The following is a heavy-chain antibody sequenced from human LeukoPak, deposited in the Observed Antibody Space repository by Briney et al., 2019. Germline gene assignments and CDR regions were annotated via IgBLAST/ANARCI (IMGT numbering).Heavy chain of an antibody. CDR1: GDSLSDNF. Sequence: SETLSLTCTVSGDSLSDNFWGWIRQPPRKGLDCVGYMSSGGTAYSPSLKSRLTISIDTSRSQFSLTLGSVTAADTAVYYCSRHVYGKGMYVWGKGTTVTVSS. V-gene: IGHV4-59*08. CDR3: SRHVYGKGMYV. CDR2: MSSGGTA. D-gene: IGHD4-17*01. J-gene: IGHJ6*04.